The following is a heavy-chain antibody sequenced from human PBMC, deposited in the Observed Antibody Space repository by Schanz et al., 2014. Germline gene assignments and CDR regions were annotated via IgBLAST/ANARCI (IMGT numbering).Heavy chain of an antibody. J-gene: IGHJ3*02. CDR2: ISSSSSYI. CDR1: GFTFSDHY. CDR3: ARDRGHGDLPGDI. Sequence: QVQLVESGGGLVKPGGSLRLSCAASGFTFSDHYMDWVRQAPGKGLEWVSSISSSSSYIYYADSVKGRFTISRDNAKNSLYLQMNSLRAEDTAVYYCARDRGHGDLPGDIWGQGTMVTVSS. V-gene: IGHV3-11*05. D-gene: IGHD4-17*01.